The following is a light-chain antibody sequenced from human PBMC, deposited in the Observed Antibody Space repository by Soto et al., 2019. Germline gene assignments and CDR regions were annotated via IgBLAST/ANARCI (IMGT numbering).Light chain of an antibody. CDR1: QSLLHTNGYNY. CDR3: MQPLQTPRT. Sequence: DIVMTQSPLSLPVTPGEPASISCRSSQSLLHTNGYNYLDWYLQKPGQSPQALIYLGSNRSSGVPDRFSGSGSGPDFTMKISRVEAEYVGVYYCMQPLQTPRTFGQGTKVEIK. J-gene: IGKJ1*01. V-gene: IGKV2-28*01. CDR2: LGS.